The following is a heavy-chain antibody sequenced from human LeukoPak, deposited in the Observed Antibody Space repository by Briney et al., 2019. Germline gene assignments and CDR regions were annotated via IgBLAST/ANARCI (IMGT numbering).Heavy chain of an antibody. Sequence: GASVNVSCTASGYTFTSYGISWVRQAPGQGLEWMGWISAYNGNTNYAQKLQGRVTMTTDTSTSTAYMELRSLRSDDSAVYYCARSHYYDSSGSEADFDIGGQGTMVTVSS. D-gene: IGHD3-22*01. CDR3: ARSHYYDSSGSEADFDI. V-gene: IGHV1-18*01. CDR2: ISAYNGNT. CDR1: GYTFTSYG. J-gene: IGHJ3*02.